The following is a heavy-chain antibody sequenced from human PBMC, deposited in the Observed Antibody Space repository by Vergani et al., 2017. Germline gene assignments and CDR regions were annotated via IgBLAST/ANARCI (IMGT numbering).Heavy chain of an antibody. V-gene: IGHV3-30*18. Sequence: QVQLVESGGGVVQPGRSLRLSCAASGFTFTSYGMHWVRQAPGKGLEWVAVISYDGSNQYYADSVKGRFTISRDNSKTTLYLQRNSLRAEDTAVYYCAKGGSSSGWFDACDIGGQGTMVTVSA. CDR1: GFTFTSYG. CDR2: ISYDGSNQ. CDR3: AKGGSSSGWFDACDI. D-gene: IGHD6-19*01. J-gene: IGHJ3*02.